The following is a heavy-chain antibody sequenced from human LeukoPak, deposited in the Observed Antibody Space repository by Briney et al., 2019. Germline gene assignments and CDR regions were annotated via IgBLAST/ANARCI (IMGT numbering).Heavy chain of an antibody. CDR1: GGSFSGYY. Sequence: SETLSLTCAVSGGSFSGYYWSWSRQSPGTGLEWIGYIYYSGSTKYNPSLTRRVTMSVDTTTSHFSLKVSSVTAADTAVYYCARAVVVAATVKWFDPWGQGTLVTVSS. CDR2: IYYSGST. D-gene: IGHD2-15*01. V-gene: IGHV4-59*01. J-gene: IGHJ5*02. CDR3: ARAVVVAATVKWFDP.